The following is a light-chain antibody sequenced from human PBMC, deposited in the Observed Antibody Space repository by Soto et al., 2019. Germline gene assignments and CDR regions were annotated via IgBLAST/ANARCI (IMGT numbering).Light chain of an antibody. CDR3: QQYGSSGYT. CDR1: QSVSNK. Sequence: EIVMTQSPATLSVSPGERATLSCRASQSVSNKLAWYQQKPGQAPRLLIYGASTRATGIPARFSGSGSGTEFSLTISSLQSEDFAVYYCQQYGSSGYTFGQGTKLEIK. V-gene: IGKV3-15*01. J-gene: IGKJ2*01. CDR2: GAS.